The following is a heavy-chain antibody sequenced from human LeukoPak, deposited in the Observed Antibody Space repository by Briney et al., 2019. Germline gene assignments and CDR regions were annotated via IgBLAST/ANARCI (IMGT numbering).Heavy chain of an antibody. CDR1: GFTFSSYW. D-gene: IGHD3-10*01. Sequence: GGSLRLSCAGSGFTFSSYWMSWVRQAPGKGLEWVANIKQDGSEKYYVDSVKGRFTISRDNAKNSLYLQMNSLRAEDTAVYYCARYYAWFGELDYFDYWGQGTLVTVSS. CDR3: ARYYAWFGELDYFDY. CDR2: IKQDGSEK. V-gene: IGHV3-7*01. J-gene: IGHJ4*02.